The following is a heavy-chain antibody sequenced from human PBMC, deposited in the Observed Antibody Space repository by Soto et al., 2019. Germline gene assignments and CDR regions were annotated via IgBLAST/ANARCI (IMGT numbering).Heavy chain of an antibody. J-gene: IGHJ5*01. Sequence: ASVKVSCPASGYTFTSYGISWVRQAPGQGLEWMGWISAYNGNTNYAQKLQGRVTMTTDTSTSTACMELRSLRSDDTAVYYCARCTGIAAAGTGWFYPRGQRNLVRVSA. D-gene: IGHD6-13*01. V-gene: IGHV1-18*04. CDR3: ARCTGIAAAGTGWFYP. CDR2: ISAYNGNT. CDR1: GYTFTSYG.